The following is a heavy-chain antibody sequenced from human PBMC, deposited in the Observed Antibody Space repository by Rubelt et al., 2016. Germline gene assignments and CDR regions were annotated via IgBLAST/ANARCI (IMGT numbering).Heavy chain of an antibody. V-gene: IGHV4-31*01. D-gene: IGHD4-17*01. Sequence: QVQLQESGPGLVKPSQTLSLTCTVSGGSISSGGYYWSWIRQHPGQGLEWIGYIYYSGSTNYNPSLKSLVTMSVDTSKNQFSLKLRSVTAADTAVYYCARVGGDYQVIGLIDCWGHGTLVTVSS. CDR2: IYYSGST. CDR1: GGSISSGGYY. CDR3: ARVGGDYQVIGLIDC. J-gene: IGHJ4*01.